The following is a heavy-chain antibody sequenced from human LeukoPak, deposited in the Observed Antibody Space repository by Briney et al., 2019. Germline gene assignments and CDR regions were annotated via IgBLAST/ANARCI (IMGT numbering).Heavy chain of an antibody. Sequence: SETLSLTCTVSGGSISSYYWSWIRQPAGKGLEWIGRIYTSGSTKYNPSLKSRVTMSVDTSKNQFSLKLSSVTAADTAVYYCARVSGGGYSYGLKWDYYYYGMDVWGQGTTVTVSS. D-gene: IGHD5-18*01. J-gene: IGHJ6*02. V-gene: IGHV4-4*07. CDR2: IYTSGST. CDR1: GGSISSYY. CDR3: ARVSGGGYSYGLKWDYYYYGMDV.